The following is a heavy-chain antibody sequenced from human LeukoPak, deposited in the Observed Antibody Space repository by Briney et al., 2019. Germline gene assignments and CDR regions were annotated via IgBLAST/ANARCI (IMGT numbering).Heavy chain of an antibody. V-gene: IGHV3-53*01. J-gene: IGHJ3*02. D-gene: IGHD3-16*01. CDR3: ARAGEYT. CDR2: IYSGAST. CDR1: GLTINSNY. Sequence: PGGSLRLSCAASGLTINSNYMSWVRQAPGNGLEWVSVIYSGASTDYTDSVKCRFTISRDNSKNTLYLQMNSLRAEDTAVYYCARAGEYTWGQGTMVTVSS.